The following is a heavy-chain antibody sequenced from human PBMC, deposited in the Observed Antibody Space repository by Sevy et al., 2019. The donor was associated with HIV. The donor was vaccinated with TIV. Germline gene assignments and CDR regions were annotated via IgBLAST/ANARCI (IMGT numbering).Heavy chain of an antibody. D-gene: IGHD3-22*01. CDR1: GYTLRQIS. CDR3: ATTKDYYDSSGSPFDS. Sequence: ASVKVSCKVSGYTLRQISMHWVRQAPGKGLEWMGRFDPEDGETIYAQKLQARVTMTEDTSTDTAYMELSSLRSDDTAVYYCATTKDYYDSSGSPFDSWGQGTLVTVSS. CDR2: FDPEDGET. J-gene: IGHJ4*02. V-gene: IGHV1-24*01.